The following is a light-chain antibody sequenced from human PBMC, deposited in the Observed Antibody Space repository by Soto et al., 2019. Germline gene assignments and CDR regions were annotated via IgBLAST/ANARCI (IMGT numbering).Light chain of an antibody. CDR3: QQYGSSPGIT. CDR2: GAS. J-gene: IGKJ5*01. V-gene: IGKV3-20*01. CDR1: QSVSSSY. Sequence: DIVLRESRGTLSLSPGERATLSCRASQSVSSSYLAWYQQKPGQAPRLLIYGASSRATGIPDRFSGSGSGTDFTLTISRLEPEDFAVYYCQQYGSSPGITFGQGTRLEIK.